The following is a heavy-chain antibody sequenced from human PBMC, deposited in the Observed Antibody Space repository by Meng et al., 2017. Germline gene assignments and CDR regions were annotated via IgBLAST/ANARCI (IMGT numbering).Heavy chain of an antibody. CDR2: IRSKTGSYVT. CDR1: GFIFSDSD. J-gene: IGHJ3*02. Sequence: GGSLRLSCVVSGFIFSDSDVHWVRQASGRGLKWVGRIRSKTGSYVTAFAASVKGRCTISRDDSENTAYLYLSSLKTEDTAVYYCTVYSRGHIWGQGTLVTVSS. V-gene: IGHV3-73*01. D-gene: IGHD2-15*01. CDR3: TVYSRGHI.